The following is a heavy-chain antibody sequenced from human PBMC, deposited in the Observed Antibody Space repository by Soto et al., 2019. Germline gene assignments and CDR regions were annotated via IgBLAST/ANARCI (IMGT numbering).Heavy chain of an antibody. J-gene: IGHJ4*02. V-gene: IGHV1-69*02. CDR2: IIPILGIA. D-gene: IGHD2-2*01. Sequence: GASVKVSCKASGGTFSSYTISWVRQAPGQGLEWMGRIIPILGIANYAQKFQGRVTITADKSTSTAYMELSSLRSEDTAVYYCARVPGYCSSTSCYVYYFDYWGQGTLVTVSS. CDR1: GGTFSSYT. CDR3: ARVPGYCSSTSCYVYYFDY.